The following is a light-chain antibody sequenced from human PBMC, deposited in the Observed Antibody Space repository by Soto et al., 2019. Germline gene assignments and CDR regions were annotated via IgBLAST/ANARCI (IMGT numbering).Light chain of an antibody. CDR1: QSVSRSY. CDR3: QQYGSSPQT. CDR2: GAS. V-gene: IGKV3-20*01. Sequence: EIVLTQSPGTLSLSPGERATLSCRASQSVSRSYLAWYQQKPGQAPRLLIYGASSRATGIPDRFSGSGSGTDFILTISRLEPEDFAVYYCQQYGSSPQTFGQGTKLEIK. J-gene: IGKJ2*01.